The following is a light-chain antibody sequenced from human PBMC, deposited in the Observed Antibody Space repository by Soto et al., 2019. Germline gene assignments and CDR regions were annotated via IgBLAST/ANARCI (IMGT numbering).Light chain of an antibody. CDR3: SSYTTSNTPV. V-gene: IGLV2-14*03. Sequence: QSALTQPASVSGSPGQSITISCTGTSSDVGGYNYVSWYQQHPGKAPKLMIYDVSHRPSGVSNRFSGSKSGNTASLTISGLQAEDEADYYCSSYTTSNTPVFGGGTKVTVL. J-gene: IGLJ2*01. CDR2: DVS. CDR1: SSDVGGYNY.